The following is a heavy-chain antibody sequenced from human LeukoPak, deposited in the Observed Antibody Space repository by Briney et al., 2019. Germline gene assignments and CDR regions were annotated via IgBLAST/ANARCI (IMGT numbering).Heavy chain of an antibody. D-gene: IGHD6-6*01. CDR2: ISSSSSYI. V-gene: IGHV3-21*01. CDR3: ASVKAARPGHLFDY. J-gene: IGHJ4*02. CDR1: GFTFSSYS. Sequence: GGSLRLSCAASGFTFSSYSMNWVRQAPGKGLEWVSSISSSSSYIYYADSVKGRFTISRDNAKNSLYLQMNSLRAEDTAVYYCASVKAARPGHLFDYWGQGTLVTVSS.